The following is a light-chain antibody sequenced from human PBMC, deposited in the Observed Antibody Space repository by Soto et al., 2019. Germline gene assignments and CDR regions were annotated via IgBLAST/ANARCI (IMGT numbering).Light chain of an antibody. CDR1: QSVSSSY. Sequence: TQSPSTLSSSVGDRAPLSCRASQSVSSSYLAWYQQKPGQAPRLLIYGASSRATGIPDRFSGSGSGTDFTLTISRLEPEDFAVYHCQQYGSSPWTFGQGTKVDIK. CDR2: GAS. CDR3: QQYGSSPWT. J-gene: IGKJ1*01. V-gene: IGKV3-20*01.